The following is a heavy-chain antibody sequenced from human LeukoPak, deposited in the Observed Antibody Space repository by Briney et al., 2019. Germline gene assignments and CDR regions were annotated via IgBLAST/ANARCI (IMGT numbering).Heavy chain of an antibody. CDR1: GFSFSSYE. CDR3: ARDSDAGLGFFDF. V-gene: IGHV3-48*03. J-gene: IGHJ4*01. Sequence: GGSLRLSCAASGFSFSSYEMNWARQAPGKGLEWVSHISSSGSIKYYADSVKGRFTISRNNAKNSLYLQMNSLRAEDTAVYYCARDSDAGLGFFDFWGQGTLVTVPS. CDR2: ISSSGSIK. D-gene: IGHD3-16*01.